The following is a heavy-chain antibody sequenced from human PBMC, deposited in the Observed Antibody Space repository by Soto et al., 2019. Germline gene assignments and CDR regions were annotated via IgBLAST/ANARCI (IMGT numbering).Heavy chain of an antibody. D-gene: IGHD4-17*01. CDR3: ARRTTVTTWNYYYYYGMDV. CDR2: IYPGDSDT. V-gene: IGHV5-51*01. J-gene: IGHJ6*02. Sequence: PGESLKISCKGSGYSFTSYWIGWVRQMPGKGLEWMGIIYPGDSDTRYSPSLQGQVAISADKSISTAYLQWSSLKASDTAMYYCARRTTVTTWNYYYYYGMDVWGQGTTVTVSS. CDR1: GYSFTSYW.